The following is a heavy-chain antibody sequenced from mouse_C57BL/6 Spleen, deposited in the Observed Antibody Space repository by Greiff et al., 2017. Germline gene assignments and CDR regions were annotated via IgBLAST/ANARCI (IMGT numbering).Heavy chain of an antibody. V-gene: IGHV7-3*01. CDR1: GFTFTDYY. J-gene: IGHJ1*01. Sequence: EVKLVESGGGLVQPGGSLSLSCAASGFTFTDYYMSWVRQPPGKALEWLGFIRNKANGYTTEYSASVKGRFTISRENSQSILYLQMNALRAEDSATYYCARDDYGRGYWYIEVWGAERTGTVSS. CDR3: ARDDYGRGYWYIEV. CDR2: IRNKANGYTT. D-gene: IGHD1-1*01.